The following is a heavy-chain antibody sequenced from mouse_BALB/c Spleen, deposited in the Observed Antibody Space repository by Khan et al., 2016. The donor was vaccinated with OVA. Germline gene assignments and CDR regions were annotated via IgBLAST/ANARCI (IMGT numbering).Heavy chain of an antibody. CDR2: IDPENDNT. D-gene: IGHD2-3*01. Sequence: VQLKESGAELVRPGALVNLSCKASGFDIKDYYMHWVKQRPEQGLEWIGWIDPENDNTIYDPKFQGKASITSDTSSNTAYLQLSSLTSEDTAVYYGARDGYPPWFAYWGQGTLNTVSA. CDR3: ARDGYPPWFAY. J-gene: IGHJ3*01. CDR1: GFDIKDYY. V-gene: IGHV14-1*02.